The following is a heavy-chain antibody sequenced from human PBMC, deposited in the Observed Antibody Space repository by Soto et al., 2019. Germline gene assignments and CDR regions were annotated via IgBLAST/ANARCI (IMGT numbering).Heavy chain of an antibody. CDR3: ARETYYYDSSGYYLGVYWFDP. J-gene: IGHJ5*02. CDR2: IYYNGST. V-gene: IGHV4-30-4*01. D-gene: IGHD3-22*01. CDR1: GGSIRSDDYY. Sequence: SETLSLTCTVSGGSIRSDDYYWSWIRQPPGKGLEWIGYIYYNGSTYYNPSPKSRATISVDTSKNQFSLKLSSVTAADTAVYYCARETYYYDSSGYYLGVYWFDPWGQGTLVPVSS.